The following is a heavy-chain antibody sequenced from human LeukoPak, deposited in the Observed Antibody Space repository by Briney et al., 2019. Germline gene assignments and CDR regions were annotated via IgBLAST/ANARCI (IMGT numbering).Heavy chain of an antibody. Sequence: GASVKVSCKASGYTFGTHWMHWVRQAPGQGLEWMGIINPRGDFRSYAQKFQGRVTVTRDMSTRTVYMELSDLEPEDTAVYYCARDYSGEWEQLTGWWFDPWGQGTLVIVSS. J-gene: IGHJ5*02. CDR2: INPRGDFR. CDR3: ARDYSGEWEQLTGWWFDP. V-gene: IGHV1-46*01. CDR1: GYTFGTHW. D-gene: IGHD1-26*01.